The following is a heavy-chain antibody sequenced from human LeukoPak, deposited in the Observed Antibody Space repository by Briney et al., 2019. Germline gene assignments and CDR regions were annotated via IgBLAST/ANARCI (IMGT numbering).Heavy chain of an antibody. V-gene: IGHV3-30*18. CDR1: GFTFSSYG. J-gene: IGHJ4*02. CDR2: ISYDGSNK. CDR3: AKYNEDY. Sequence: PGGSPRLSCAASGFTFSSYGMHWVRQAPGKGLEWVAIISYDGSNKYYADSVKGRFTISRDNSKNTLYLQMNSLRAEDTAVYYCAKYNEDYWRQGTLVTVSS. D-gene: IGHD1-14*01.